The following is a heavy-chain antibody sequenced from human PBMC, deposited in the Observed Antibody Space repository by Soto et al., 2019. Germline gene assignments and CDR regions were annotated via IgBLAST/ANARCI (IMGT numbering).Heavy chain of an antibody. CDR1: GGSITSITNHY. CDR2: ISYSGHT. V-gene: IGHV4-61*05. D-gene: IGHD1-7*01. CDR3: ATQGLGTLHGLVGV. J-gene: IGHJ6*02. Sequence: QVRLQESGPGLVKPSETLSLTCTVSGGSITSITNHYCSWIRQPPGKGLEWIGYISYSGHTSYNHTLKSRVILSVDGSKNRASVTLASATAADTTVYYCATQGLGTLHGLVGVWGQGTSGTVSS.